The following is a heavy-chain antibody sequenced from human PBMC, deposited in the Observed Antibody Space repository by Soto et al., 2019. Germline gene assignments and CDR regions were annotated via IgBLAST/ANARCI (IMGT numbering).Heavy chain of an antibody. J-gene: IGHJ4*02. Sequence: PGGSLRLSCAASEFTFSNYAMHWVRQAPGKGLQWLAVISYDGNNKYYADTVEGRFTISRDNSKNTVYLQMNSLRLEDTAVYYCARGPSYSDSYFDHWGQGTLVTVLL. CDR2: ISYDGNNK. D-gene: IGHD4-17*01. CDR1: EFTFSNYA. V-gene: IGHV3-30*03. CDR3: ARGPSYSDSYFDH.